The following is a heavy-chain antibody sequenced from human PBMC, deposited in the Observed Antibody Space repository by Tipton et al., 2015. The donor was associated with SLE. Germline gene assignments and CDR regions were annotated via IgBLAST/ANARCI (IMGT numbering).Heavy chain of an antibody. J-gene: IGHJ6*03. CDR2: ISWNSGSI. Sequence: SLRLSCAASGFTFDDSAMHWVRQAPGKGLEWVSGISWNSGSIGYADSVKGRFTISRDNAKNSLYLQMNSLRAEDTALYYCAKDHRFVEWPIPGYMDVWGKGTTVTVSS. CDR1: GFTFDDSA. D-gene: IGHD3-3*01. CDR3: AKDHRFVEWPIPGYMDV. V-gene: IGHV3-9*01.